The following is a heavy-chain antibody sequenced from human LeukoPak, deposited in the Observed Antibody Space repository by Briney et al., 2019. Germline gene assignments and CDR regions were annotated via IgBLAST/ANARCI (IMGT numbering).Heavy chain of an antibody. CDR1: GFTFSDYH. V-gene: IGHV3-11*06. D-gene: IGHD3-22*01. CDR3: ARTYGTGGYYTPLLGY. Sequence: PGGSLRLSCAASGFTFSDYHMSWIRQAPGKGLECVSYISSTSSYTNYADSVKGRFTVSRDNAKNSLYLQMNSLRAEDTAVYYCARTYGTGGYYTPLLGYWGQGTLVTVSS. J-gene: IGHJ4*02. CDR2: ISSTSSYT.